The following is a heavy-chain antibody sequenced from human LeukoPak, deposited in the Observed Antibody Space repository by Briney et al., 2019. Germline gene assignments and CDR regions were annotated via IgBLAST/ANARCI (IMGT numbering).Heavy chain of an antibody. J-gene: IGHJ6*02. V-gene: IGHV4-34*01. CDR3: ARGVAGATYPYYYYGMDV. Sequence: SETLSLTCAVYGGSFSGYYWSWIRQPPGKGLEWIGEINHSGSTNYDPSLKSRVTISVDTSKNQFSLKLSSVTAADTAVYYCARGVAGATYPYYYYGMDVWGQGTTVTVSS. CDR1: GGSFSGYY. CDR2: INHSGST. D-gene: IGHD1-26*01.